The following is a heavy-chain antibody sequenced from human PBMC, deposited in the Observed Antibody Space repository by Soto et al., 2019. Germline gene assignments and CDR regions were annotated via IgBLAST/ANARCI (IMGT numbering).Heavy chain of an antibody. D-gene: IGHD3-10*01. Sequence: QVRLVESGGGVVQPGRSLRLSCAASGFTFRNFGFHWVGQAPGKGREWVALVWYDGTNKYYAKSLKGRVSFSRDNSKNTLYLEMKSLRAEDTAVYYCARDGDVEGGPPPKDYAMDVWGQGTTVTVSS. J-gene: IGHJ6*02. CDR2: VWYDGTNK. CDR3: ARDGDVEGGPPPKDYAMDV. V-gene: IGHV3-33*01. CDR1: GFTFRNFG.